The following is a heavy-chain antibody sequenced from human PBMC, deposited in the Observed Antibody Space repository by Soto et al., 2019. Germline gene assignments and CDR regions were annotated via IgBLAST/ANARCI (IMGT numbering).Heavy chain of an antibody. CDR3: AKWAGAGSDY. V-gene: IGHV3-7*01. J-gene: IGHJ4*02. D-gene: IGHD1-26*01. Sequence: EVQLVESGGGLVQPGGSLRLSCAASGFTFSSYYMSWVRQAQGKGLEWVANVNGDGSEKYYVDSVKGRFTVSRDNAKNSLYLQMNSLRAEDTAVYYCAKWAGAGSDYWGQGTLVTVSS. CDR1: GFTFSSYY. CDR2: VNGDGSEK.